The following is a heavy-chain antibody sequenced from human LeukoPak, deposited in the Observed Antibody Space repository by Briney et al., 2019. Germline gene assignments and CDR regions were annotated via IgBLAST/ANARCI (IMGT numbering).Heavy chain of an antibody. CDR2: IRHDGSIK. CDR1: GFIFSTYG. V-gene: IGHV3-30*02. J-gene: IGHJ4*02. CDR3: ARSQDYYDSSGYYLY. D-gene: IGHD3-22*01. Sequence: GGSLRLSCAASGFIFSTYGMYWVRQAPGKGLEWVAFIRHDGSIKNYADSVKGRFTISRDNSKNTLYLQMNSLRAEDTAVYYCARSQDYYDSSGYYLYWGQGTLVTVSS.